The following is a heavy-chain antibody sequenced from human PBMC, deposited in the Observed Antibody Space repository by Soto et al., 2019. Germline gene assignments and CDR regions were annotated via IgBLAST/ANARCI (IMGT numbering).Heavy chain of an antibody. CDR1: GFAFSDYW. CDR2: IKQDGSEI. V-gene: IGHV3-7*04. D-gene: IGHD3-10*01. J-gene: IGHJ4*02. Sequence: EVQLVESGGGLVQPGGSLRLSCATSGFAFSDYWMNWVRQVPGKGLAWVANIKQDGSEIHYVDSVMGRFTISRDNAKNSLHLQMNSLRAEYTSLYYCVRSSGWTGDYWGQGILVTVSS. CDR3: VRSSGWTGDY.